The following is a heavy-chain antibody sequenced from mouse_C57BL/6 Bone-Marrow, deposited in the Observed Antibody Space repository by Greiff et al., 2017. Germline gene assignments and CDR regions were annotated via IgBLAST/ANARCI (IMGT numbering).Heavy chain of an antibody. V-gene: IGHV1-50*01. Sequence: QVQLQQPGAELVKPGASVKLSCKASGYTFTSYWMQWVKQRPGQGLEWIGEIDPSASYTNYNQKFKGKATLTVDTSSSTAYMQLSSLTSEDSAVYYCASITTVVAKGFDYWGQGTTLTVSS. D-gene: IGHD1-1*01. CDR2: IDPSASYT. J-gene: IGHJ2*01. CDR1: GYTFTSYW. CDR3: ASITTVVAKGFDY.